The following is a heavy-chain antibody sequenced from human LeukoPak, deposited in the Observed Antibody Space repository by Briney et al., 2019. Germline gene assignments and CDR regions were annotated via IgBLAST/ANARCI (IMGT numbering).Heavy chain of an antibody. D-gene: IGHD5-24*01. CDR1: GFRFDTYE. Sequence: RGGSLRLSCAASGFRFDTYELNWVRQAPGKGLEWVSYISTTGRTTYYGDSVQGRFTMSRANAKNSVYLQMNSLRADDTAVYYCAGKPRDGYNDGRFDFWGRGTLVTVSS. V-gene: IGHV3-48*03. CDR3: AGKPRDGYNDGRFDF. CDR2: ISTTGRTT. J-gene: IGHJ4*02.